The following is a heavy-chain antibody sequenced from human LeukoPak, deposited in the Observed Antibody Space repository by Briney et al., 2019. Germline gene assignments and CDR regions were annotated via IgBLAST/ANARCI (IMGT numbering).Heavy chain of an antibody. J-gene: IGHJ5*02. Sequence: ASVKVSCKASGGTFSSYAISWVRQAPGQGLEWMGGIIPIFGTANYAQKFQGRVTITTDESTSTAYMELSSLRSEDTAVYYCARRRDGDVDYYDSSGYHNWFDPWGQGTLVTASS. CDR3: ARRRDGDVDYYDSSGYHNWFDP. D-gene: IGHD3-22*01. V-gene: IGHV1-69*05. CDR1: GGTFSSYA. CDR2: IIPIFGTA.